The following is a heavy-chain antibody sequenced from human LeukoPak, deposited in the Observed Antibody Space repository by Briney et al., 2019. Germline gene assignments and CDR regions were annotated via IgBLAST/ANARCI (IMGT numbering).Heavy chain of an antibody. J-gene: IGHJ3*02. CDR1: GFSFSNYW. D-gene: IGHD2-2*01. Sequence: GGSLRLSCAASGFSFSNYWMTWVRQAPGKGLERVANIKEDGSDRYYGDSVRGRFIISRDNAKNSLYLQMDSLRAEDTALYYCAREVPGAMNAFDIWGQGTMVTVSS. CDR2: IKEDGSDR. V-gene: IGHV3-7*01. CDR3: AREVPGAMNAFDI.